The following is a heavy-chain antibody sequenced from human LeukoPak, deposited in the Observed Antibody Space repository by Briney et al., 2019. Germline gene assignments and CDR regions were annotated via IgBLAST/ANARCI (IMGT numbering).Heavy chain of an antibody. Sequence: PGGSLRLSCAASGFTFSSYAMSWVRQAPGKGLEWVSAISGSGGSTYYADSVKGRFTISRDNSKNTLYLQMNSLRAEDTAVYYCAKGSYYGSSGYYYDYYYYYGMDVWGQGTTVTVSS. CDR2: ISGSGGST. CDR3: AKGSYYGSSGYYYDYYYYYGMDV. D-gene: IGHD3-22*01. CDR1: GFTFSSYA. J-gene: IGHJ6*02. V-gene: IGHV3-23*01.